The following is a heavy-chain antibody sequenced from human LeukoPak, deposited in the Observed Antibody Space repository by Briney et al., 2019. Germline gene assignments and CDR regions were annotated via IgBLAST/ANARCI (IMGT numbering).Heavy chain of an antibody. J-gene: IGHJ5*02. Sequence: GGSLRLSCAASGFNVSIYWMHWVRQAPGKGLVWVSRINSDGSRRMYADSVKGRFAISRDNAKNTLYLQMNSLRAEDTATYFCTRGGYCGADNCYSGGDYFDPWGQGTLVTVSS. CDR1: GFNVSIYW. CDR3: TRGGYCGADNCYSGGDYFDP. V-gene: IGHV3-74*03. CDR2: INSDGSRR. D-gene: IGHD2-15*01.